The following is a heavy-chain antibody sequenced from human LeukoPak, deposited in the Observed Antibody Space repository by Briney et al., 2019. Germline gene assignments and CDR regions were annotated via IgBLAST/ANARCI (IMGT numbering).Heavy chain of an antibody. Sequence: GRSLRLSCAASGFTFSSYGMHWVRQAPSKGLEWVAVISYDGSNKYYADSVKGRFTISRDNSKNTLYLQMNSLRAEDTAVYYCAKTPRKDYYGMDVWGKGTTVTVSS. J-gene: IGHJ6*04. V-gene: IGHV3-30*18. CDR3: AKTPRKDYYGMDV. CDR2: ISYDGSNK. CDR1: GFTFSSYG.